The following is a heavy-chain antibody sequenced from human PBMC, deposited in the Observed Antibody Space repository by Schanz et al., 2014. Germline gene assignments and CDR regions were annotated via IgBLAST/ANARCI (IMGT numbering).Heavy chain of an antibody. CDR3: TAYCDGGGAIDH. Sequence: EVQLVKSVGGLVQPGGSLRLSCAASGFTFSDACMTWVRQAPGKGLEWVGRIKSKTDGGTTDYAAPVKGRFTISRDDTNNTLMLQMNSLKTEDTAVYYCTAYCDGGGAIDHWGQGALVTVSS. CDR2: IKSKTDGGTT. J-gene: IGHJ4*02. CDR1: GFTFSDAC. V-gene: IGHV3-15*01. D-gene: IGHD5-18*01.